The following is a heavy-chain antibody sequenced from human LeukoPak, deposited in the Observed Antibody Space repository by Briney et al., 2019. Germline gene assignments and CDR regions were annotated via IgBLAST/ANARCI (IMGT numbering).Heavy chain of an antibody. CDR1: GYTFTSYY. CDR2: INPSGGST. J-gene: IGHJ5*02. Sequence: ASVKVSCKASGYTFTSYYMHWVRQAPGQGLEWMGIINPSGGSTSYAQKFQGRVTMTRDMSTSTVYMELSSLRSEDTAVYYCARDEHSSSWYDWFDPWGQGTLVTVSS. V-gene: IGHV1-46*01. CDR3: ARDEHSSSWYDWFDP. D-gene: IGHD6-13*01.